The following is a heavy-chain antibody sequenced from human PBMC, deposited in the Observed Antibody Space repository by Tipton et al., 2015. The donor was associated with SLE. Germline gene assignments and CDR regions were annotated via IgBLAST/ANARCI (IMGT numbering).Heavy chain of an antibody. Sequence: SLTCTVSDASMNYFYWTWIRQPPGKGLEWIGYIHYSGSTNCDPSLRSRVTISIDTSKNQFSLNLRSVTAADTAVYYCARAPGLERSYYYYYYMDVWGKGTTVTVSS. V-gene: IGHV4-59*01. CDR2: IHYSGST. J-gene: IGHJ6*03. D-gene: IGHD1-1*01. CDR3: ARAPGLERSYYYYYYMDV. CDR1: DASMNYFY.